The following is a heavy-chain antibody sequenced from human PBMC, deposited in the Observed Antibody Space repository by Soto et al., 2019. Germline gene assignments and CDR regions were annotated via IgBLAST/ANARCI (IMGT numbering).Heavy chain of an antibody. D-gene: IGHD3-10*01. V-gene: IGHV1-69*02. CDR2: IIPILGIA. CDR1: GVTFSSYT. Sequence: SVKVSCKAPGVTFSSYTISWVRQAPGQGLEWMGRIIPILGIANYAQKFQGRVTITADKSTSTAYMELSSLRSEDTAVYYCARFRGSYGMDVWGQGTTVTVSS. CDR3: ARFRGSYGMDV. J-gene: IGHJ6*02.